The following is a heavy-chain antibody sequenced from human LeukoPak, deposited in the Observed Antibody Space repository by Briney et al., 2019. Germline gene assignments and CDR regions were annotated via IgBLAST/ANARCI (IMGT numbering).Heavy chain of an antibody. Sequence: GASVKVSCKASGYTFSSYGISWMRQAPGQGPEWMGWISAYNGNTKYAQKMQGRVTMTTDTSTWTAYMELRSLRSNDTALYYCARDRFSSGRGVPFDYWGQGTLVTVSS. CDR2: ISAYNGNT. CDR1: GYTFSSYG. J-gene: IGHJ4*02. D-gene: IGHD6-19*01. V-gene: IGHV1-18*01. CDR3: ARDRFSSGRGVPFDY.